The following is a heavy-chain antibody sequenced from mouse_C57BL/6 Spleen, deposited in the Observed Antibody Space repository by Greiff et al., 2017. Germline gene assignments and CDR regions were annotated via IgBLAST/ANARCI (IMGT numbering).Heavy chain of an antibody. J-gene: IGHJ1*03. Sequence: EVKLVESGGGLVKPGGSLKLSCAASGFTFSSYAMSWVRQTPEKRLEWVATISDGGSYTYYPDNVKGRFTISRDNAKNNLYLQMSHLKSEDTAMYYCARDTVVARYFDVWGTGTTVTVSS. CDR1: GFTFSSYA. V-gene: IGHV5-4*01. CDR2: ISDGGSYT. D-gene: IGHD1-1*01. CDR3: ARDTVVARYFDV.